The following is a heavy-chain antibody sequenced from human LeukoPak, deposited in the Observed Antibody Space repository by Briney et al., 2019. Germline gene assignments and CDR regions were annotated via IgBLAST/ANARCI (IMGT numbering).Heavy chain of an antibody. CDR3: ARVRFPRYCSGGSCYLWFDP. CDR2: IVPIFGTA. CDR1: GGTFSSYA. J-gene: IGHJ5*02. Sequence: SVKVSCKASGGTFSSYAISWVRQAPGQGLEWMGGIVPIFGTANYAQKFQGRVTITADESTSTAYMELSSLRSEDTAVYYCARVRFPRYCSGGSCYLWFDPWGQGTLVTVSS. V-gene: IGHV1-69*13. D-gene: IGHD2-15*01.